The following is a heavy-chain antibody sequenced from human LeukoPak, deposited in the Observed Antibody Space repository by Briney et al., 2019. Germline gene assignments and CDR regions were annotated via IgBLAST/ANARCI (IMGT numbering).Heavy chain of an antibody. CDR2: ISGSGGST. CDR3: ANNRLVVVITYYFDY. J-gene: IGHJ4*02. D-gene: IGHD3-22*01. V-gene: IGHV3-23*01. CDR1: GFTFSSYA. Sequence: GGSLRLSCAASGFTFSSYAMSWVRQAPGKGLEWVSAISGSGGSTYYADSVKGRFTISRDNSKNMLYLQMNSLRAEDTAVYYRANNRLVVVITYYFDYWGQGTLVTVSS.